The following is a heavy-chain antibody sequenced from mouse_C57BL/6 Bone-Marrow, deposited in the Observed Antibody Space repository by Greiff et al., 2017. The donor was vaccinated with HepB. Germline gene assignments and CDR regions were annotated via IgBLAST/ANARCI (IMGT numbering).Heavy chain of an antibody. D-gene: IGHD1-1*01. V-gene: IGHV5-6*01. CDR2: ISSVGSYN. CDR3: ARHGSSPHWYFDV. J-gene: IGHJ1*03. Sequence: EVQVVESGGDLVKPGGSLKLSCAASGFTFSSSGMSWVRQTPDKRLEWVATISSVGSYNYYPDSVKGRFTISRDNAKNTLYLQMSSLKSEDTAMFYCARHGSSPHWYFDVWGTGTTVTVSS. CDR1: GFTFSSSG.